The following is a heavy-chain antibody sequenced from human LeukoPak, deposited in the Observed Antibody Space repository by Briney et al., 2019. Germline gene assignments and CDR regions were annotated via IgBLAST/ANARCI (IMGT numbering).Heavy chain of an antibody. CDR2: ISNDNTYI. J-gene: IGHJ4*02. V-gene: IGHV3-21*01. CDR3: ARNDYTQNRGYCVDY. D-gene: IGHD4-11*01. Sequence: GGSLRLSCAASGFTLSSYSMNWVRQAPGKGLEWVSSISNDNTYIYYSDSVKGRFTISRDNSKSSLYLQMNNLRAEDTAIYYCARNDYTQNRGYCVDYWGQGTLVTVSS. CDR1: GFTLSSYS.